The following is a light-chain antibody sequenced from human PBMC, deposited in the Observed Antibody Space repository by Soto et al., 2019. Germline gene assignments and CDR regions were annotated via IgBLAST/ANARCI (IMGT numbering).Light chain of an antibody. Sequence: QSVLTQPPSASGTPGQRVAFSCSGSSSNIGPNTVNWYQQLPGAAPKLLIYSHSQRPSGVPDRFSGSKSGTSASLAISGLQSEDEADYYCAVWDDNLRGLFGGGTKLTVL. J-gene: IGLJ2*01. CDR1: SSNIGPNT. CDR3: AVWDDNLRGL. CDR2: SHS. V-gene: IGLV1-44*01.